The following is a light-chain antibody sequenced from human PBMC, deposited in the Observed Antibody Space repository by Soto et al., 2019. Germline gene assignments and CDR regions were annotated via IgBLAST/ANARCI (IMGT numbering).Light chain of an antibody. CDR3: QQYDSSPIT. J-gene: IGKJ5*01. CDR2: GAS. V-gene: IGKV3-20*01. CDR1: QSVSIN. Sequence: EIVLTQSPGTLSLSPGERATLSCRASQSVSINLAWYQQKPGQAPSPLIYGASRRATGIPDRFSGSGSGTDFTLTISRLEPEDFAVYYCQQYDSSPITFGQGTRLEIK.